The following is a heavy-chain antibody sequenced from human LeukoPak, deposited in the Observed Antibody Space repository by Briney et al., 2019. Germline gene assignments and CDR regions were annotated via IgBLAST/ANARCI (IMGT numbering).Heavy chain of an antibody. CDR2: INPNNGGT. D-gene: IGHD3-10*01. J-gene: IGHJ4*02. CDR1: GYTFTGNY. V-gene: IGHV1-2*02. CDR3: ARDSGEVPDY. Sequence: GASVKVSCKASGYTFTGNYMHWVRQAPGQGLEWMGWINPNNGGTKYAQNFQGRVTMTRDTSISTAYMELDRLRFDDTAVYYCARDSGEVPDYWGQGTLVTVSS.